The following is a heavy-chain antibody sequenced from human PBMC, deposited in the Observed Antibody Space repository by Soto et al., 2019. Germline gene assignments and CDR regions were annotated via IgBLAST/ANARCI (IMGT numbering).Heavy chain of an antibody. CDR1: SGPISGYY. J-gene: IGHJ4*02. CDR3: ARIYCSSVRCSSHFDY. Sequence: SETLSLTCTVSSGPISGYYWSWIRQPPGKGLEWIGYIYYSGSTNYNPSLKSRVTISVDTSKNQFSLRLRSVTAADTAVYFCARIYCSSVRCSSHFDYWGQGTLVTVSS. D-gene: IGHD2-2*01. V-gene: IGHV4-59*08. CDR2: IYYSGST.